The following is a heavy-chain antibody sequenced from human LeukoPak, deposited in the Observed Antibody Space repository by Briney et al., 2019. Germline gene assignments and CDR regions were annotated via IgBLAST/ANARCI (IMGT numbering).Heavy chain of an antibody. CDR3: ARGRGGYSYGPTPYYYYYYMDV. CDR1: GGTFSSYA. J-gene: IGHJ6*03. V-gene: IGHV1-69*13. CDR2: IIPIFATA. Sequence: SVKVSCKASGGTFSSYAISWVRQAPGQGLEWMGGIIPIFATANYAQKFQGRVTITADESTSTAYMELSSLRSEDTAVYYCARGRGGYSYGPTPYYYYYYMDVWGKGTTVTISS. D-gene: IGHD5-18*01.